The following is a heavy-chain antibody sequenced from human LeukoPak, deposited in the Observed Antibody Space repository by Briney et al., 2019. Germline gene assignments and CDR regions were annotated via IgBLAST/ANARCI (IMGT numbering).Heavy chain of an antibody. V-gene: IGHV3-23*01. CDR2: IKSDSGST. CDR3: AKLPGALVVEVDC. Sequence: GGSLRLSCAASGLTFSDYAMSWVRQAPGKGLEWVSSIKSDSGSTYYADSVKGRFTISRDNSKNTLYLQMNSLRDDDTAVYYCAKLPGALVVEVDCWGQGSLVTVSS. CDR1: GLTFSDYA. J-gene: IGHJ4*02. D-gene: IGHD3-22*01.